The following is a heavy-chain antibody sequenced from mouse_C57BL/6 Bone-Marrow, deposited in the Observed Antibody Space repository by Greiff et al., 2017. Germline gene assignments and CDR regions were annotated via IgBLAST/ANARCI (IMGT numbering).Heavy chain of an antibody. J-gene: IGHJ2*01. V-gene: IGHV1-81*01. CDR2: ICPRSGNI. Sequence: VQLQQSGAELARPGASLKLSCKASGYTFTSYGISWVQQRTGQGLEWIGEICPRSGNIYYNETFKGKGTMTADKSSSTASMELRGLTSEDSAVYVCARDNCDYLDYWGQGTTLTVSS. CDR1: GYTFTSYG. CDR3: ARDNCDYLDY. D-gene: IGHD4-1*02.